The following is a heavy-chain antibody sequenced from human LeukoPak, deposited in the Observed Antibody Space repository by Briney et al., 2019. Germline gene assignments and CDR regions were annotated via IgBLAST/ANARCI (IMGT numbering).Heavy chain of an antibody. CDR2: ISASGRTA. Sequence: PGGSLRLSCAAAGFTFRSYAMSWVRQAPGKGLGWVSHISASGRTADYADSVKGRFTISRDNSKNTVYLQMNSLRAEDTAVYYCAKLCSGGSCYWNYWGQGTLVTVSS. CDR1: GFTFRSYA. D-gene: IGHD2-15*01. V-gene: IGHV3-23*01. J-gene: IGHJ4*02. CDR3: AKLCSGGSCYWNY.